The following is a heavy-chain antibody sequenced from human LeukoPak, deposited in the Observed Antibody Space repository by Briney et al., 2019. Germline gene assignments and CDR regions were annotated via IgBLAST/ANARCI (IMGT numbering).Heavy chain of an antibody. D-gene: IGHD6-13*01. CDR1: GYTFTSYG. CDR3: ARARGIAARGHWLDP. V-gene: IGHV1-18*01. Sequence: GASVKVSCKASGYTFTSYGISWVRQAPGQGLEWMGWISAYNGNTNYAQKLQGRVTMTRDTSISTAYMELSRLRSDDTAVYYCARARGIAARGHWLDPWGQGTLVTVSS. J-gene: IGHJ5*02. CDR2: ISAYNGNT.